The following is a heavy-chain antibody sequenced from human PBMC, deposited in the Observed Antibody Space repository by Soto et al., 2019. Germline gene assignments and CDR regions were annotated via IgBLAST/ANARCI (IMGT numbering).Heavy chain of an antibody. CDR2: LYDVDGT. V-gene: IGHV3-53*01. CDR1: GLTVSGKKY. D-gene: IGHD1-1*01. CDR3: ASWHEREHAYDV. J-gene: IGHJ3*01. Sequence: GGSLRLSCAAFGLTVSGKKYVAWVRQAPGKGLEWVSALYDVDGTYYADSVKGRFTTSRDSSKTTVYLQMNGLRPDDTAVYYCASWHEREHAYDVWGQGTTVTVSS.